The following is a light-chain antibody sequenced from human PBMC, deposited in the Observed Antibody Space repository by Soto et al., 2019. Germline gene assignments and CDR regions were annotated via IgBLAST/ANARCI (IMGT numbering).Light chain of an antibody. J-gene: IGLJ1*01. Sequence: ALTQPPSVSGSPGQSVTISCTGTNNAVGSYNRVSWYQQPPGTAPKLMIYEVSNRPSGVPDRFSGSKSGNTASLTISGLQAEDEADYYCTSYTSSTTYVFGTGTKVTVL. CDR3: TSYTSSTTYV. CDR2: EVS. V-gene: IGLV2-18*02. CDR1: NNAVGSYNR.